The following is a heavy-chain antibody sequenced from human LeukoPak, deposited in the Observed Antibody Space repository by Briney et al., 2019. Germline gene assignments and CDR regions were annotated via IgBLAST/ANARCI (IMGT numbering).Heavy chain of an antibody. J-gene: IGHJ2*01. V-gene: IGHV4-34*01. CDR1: GGSFSGYY. Sequence: SETLSLTCAVYGGSFSGYYWSWIRHPPGKGLEWIGEINHSGSTNYNPSLKSRVTISVDTSKNQFSLKLSSVTAADTAVYYCARAARDYGSRSYLPYWYFDLWGRGTLVTVSS. CDR2: INHSGST. D-gene: IGHD3-10*01. CDR3: ARAARDYGSRSYLPYWYFDL.